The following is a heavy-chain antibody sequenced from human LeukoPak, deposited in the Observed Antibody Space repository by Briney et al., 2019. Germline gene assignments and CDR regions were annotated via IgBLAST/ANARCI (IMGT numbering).Heavy chain of an antibody. J-gene: IGHJ6*03. Sequence: PSETLSLTCTVSGGSISRYYWSWIRQPPGKGLEWIGYIYYSGATNYNPSLKSRLTISVDTSKNRFSLSLSSVTAADTAVYYCARTVIGFGERYYYYLDVWGKGTTVTVSS. V-gene: IGHV4-59*01. CDR2: IYYSGAT. D-gene: IGHD3-10*01. CDR3: ARTVIGFGERYYYYLDV. CDR1: GGSISRYY.